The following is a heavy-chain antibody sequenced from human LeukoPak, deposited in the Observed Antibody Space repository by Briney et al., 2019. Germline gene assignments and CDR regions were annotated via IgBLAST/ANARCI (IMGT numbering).Heavy chain of an antibody. V-gene: IGHV3-21*01. CDR2: IDISSRYI. J-gene: IGHJ4*02. Sequence: PGGSLRLSCAASGFIFSDYDMNWVRQAPGKGLEWVSSIDISSRYIYYADSVKGRFTISRDNANNSLYLQMNSLRAEDTAIYYCARDVGPQIAVGGSDYWGQGTLVTVSS. CDR3: ARDVGPQIAVGGSDY. CDR1: GFIFSDYD. D-gene: IGHD6-19*01.